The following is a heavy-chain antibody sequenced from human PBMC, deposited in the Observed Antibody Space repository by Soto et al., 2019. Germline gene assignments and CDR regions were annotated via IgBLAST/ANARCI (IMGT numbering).Heavy chain of an antibody. V-gene: IGHV4-59*08. CDR3: ATHRPAAIVATKDDAFDI. CDR2: IYYSGST. Sequence: PSETLSLTCTVSGGSISSYYWSWIRQPPGKGLEWIGYIYYSGSTNYNPSLKSRVTISVDTSKNQFSLKLSSVTAADTAVYYCATHRPAAIVATKDDAFDIWGQGTMVTVSS. J-gene: IGHJ3*02. CDR1: GGSISSYY. D-gene: IGHD5-12*01.